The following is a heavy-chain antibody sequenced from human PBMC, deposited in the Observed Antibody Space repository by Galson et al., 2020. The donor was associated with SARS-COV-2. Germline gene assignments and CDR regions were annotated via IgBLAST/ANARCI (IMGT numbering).Heavy chain of an antibody. J-gene: IGHJ6*02. V-gene: IGHV3-21*01. D-gene: IGHD2-8*02. CDR1: GFIFSDYY. CDR2: ISSSSYK. Sequence: GGSLRLSCVASGFIFSDYYMSWVRQAPGKGLEWVSSISSSSYKYYADSVKGRLTVSRDNAKRSLFLQLNSLRVEDTAVYYCARDMHCPGGVCRFYGLDVWGQGTTVTVSS. CDR3: ARDMHCPGGVCRFYGLDV.